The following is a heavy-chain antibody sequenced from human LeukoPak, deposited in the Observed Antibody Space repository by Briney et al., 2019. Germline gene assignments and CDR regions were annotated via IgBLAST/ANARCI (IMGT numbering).Heavy chain of an antibody. CDR2: IYYSGST. CDR1: GSSISSYY. D-gene: IGHD3-22*01. V-gene: IGHV4-59*08. CDR3: ARGGDYYYDSSGYYQPYDY. J-gene: IGHJ4*02. Sequence: PSETLSLTCTVSGSSISSYYWSWIRQPPGKGLEWIGYIYYSGSTNYNPSLKSRVTISVDTSKNQFSLKLSSVTAADTAVYYCARGGDYYYDSSGYYQPYDYWGQGTLVTVSS.